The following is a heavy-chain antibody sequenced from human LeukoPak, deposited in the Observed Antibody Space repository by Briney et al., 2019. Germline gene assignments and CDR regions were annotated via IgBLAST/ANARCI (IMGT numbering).Heavy chain of an antibody. CDR2: ISGSGGST. CDR1: GFTFSSYA. J-gene: IGHJ4*02. CDR3: AKESYGAVVVPAAIDGY. Sequence: PGRSLRLSCAASGFTFSSYAMSWVRQAPGKGLEWVSAISGSGGSTYYADSVKGRFTISRDNSKNTLYLQMNSLRAEDTAVYYCAKESYGAVVVPAAIDGYWGQGTLITVSS. V-gene: IGHV3-23*01. D-gene: IGHD2-2*01.